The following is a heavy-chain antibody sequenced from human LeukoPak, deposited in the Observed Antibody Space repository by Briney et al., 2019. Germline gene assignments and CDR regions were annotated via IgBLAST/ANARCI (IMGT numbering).Heavy chain of an antibody. D-gene: IGHD5-24*01. J-gene: IGHJ4*02. Sequence: GGSLRLSCAASGFTFSSYAMSWVRQALGKGLEWVSAISGSGGSTYYADSVKGRFTISRDNSKNTLYLQMNSLRAEDTAVYYCASREMATIWYWGQGTLVTVSS. V-gene: IGHV3-23*01. CDR1: GFTFSSYA. CDR3: ASREMATIWY. CDR2: ISGSGGST.